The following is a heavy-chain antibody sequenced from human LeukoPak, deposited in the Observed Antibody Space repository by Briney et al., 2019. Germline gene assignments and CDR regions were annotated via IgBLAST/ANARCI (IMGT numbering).Heavy chain of an antibody. Sequence: GGSLRLSCAASGFAFSFYAMSWLRQPPGKGLEWVSAINANSGTTSYAASVRGRFTISRDNSKNTLYLQVNTLRADDTATYYCAKPVSGGLAVTADWFHPWGQGTLVVVSS. D-gene: IGHD6-19*01. V-gene: IGHV3-23*01. CDR1: GFAFSFYA. CDR3: AKPVSGGLAVTADWFHP. CDR2: INANSGTT. J-gene: IGHJ5*01.